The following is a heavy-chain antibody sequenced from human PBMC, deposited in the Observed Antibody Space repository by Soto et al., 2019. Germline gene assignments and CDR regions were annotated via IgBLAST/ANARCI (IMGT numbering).Heavy chain of an antibody. CDR3: ARALVGGFYDY. V-gene: IGHV3-64*01. J-gene: IGHJ4*02. Sequence: GGSPRLSCAASGFSFSSYAMHWFRQAPGKGLEYVSAISTNGRSTYYANSVKGRFTISRDNSKNTLYLQMGSLRAEDMAVYYCARALVGGFYDYWGQGTLVTVSS. CDR1: GFSFSSYA. D-gene: IGHD3-22*01. CDR2: ISTNGRST.